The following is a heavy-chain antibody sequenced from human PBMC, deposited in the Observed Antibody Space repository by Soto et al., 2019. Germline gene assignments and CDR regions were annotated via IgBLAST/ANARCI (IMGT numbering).Heavy chain of an antibody. CDR3: ARAVYNWNSPYYYYMDV. CDR1: SGSISSSNW. J-gene: IGHJ6*03. CDR2: IYHSGST. V-gene: IGHV4-4*02. D-gene: IGHD1-7*01. Sequence: SETLSLTCAVSSGSISSSNWWSWVRQPPGKGLEWIGEIYHSGSTNCNPSLKSRVTISVDKSKNQFSLKLSSVTAADTAVYYCARAVYNWNSPYYYYMDVWGKGTTVTVSS.